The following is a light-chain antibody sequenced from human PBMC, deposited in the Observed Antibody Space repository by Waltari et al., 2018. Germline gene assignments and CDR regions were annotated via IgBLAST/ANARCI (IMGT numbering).Light chain of an antibody. V-gene: IGKV4-1*01. CDR2: WAS. J-gene: IGKJ1*01. Sequence: DIVMTQSPDSLAVSLGERATINCKSSQSVLYSSNNSNYLAWYQQKLGQPPKLLIYWASTRESGVPDRFSGSGSGTDFNFTISSLQAEDVAVYHCQQYYSTPPTFGQGTKVEIK. CDR1: QSVLYSSNNSNY. CDR3: QQYYSTPPT.